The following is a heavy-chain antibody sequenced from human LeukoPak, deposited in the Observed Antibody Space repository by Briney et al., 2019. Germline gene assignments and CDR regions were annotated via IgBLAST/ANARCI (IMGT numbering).Heavy chain of an antibody. CDR3: ARNLTPFEIGEGAFDI. V-gene: IGHV4-59*01. J-gene: IGHJ3*02. D-gene: IGHD3-22*01. Sequence: SETLSLTCTVSGGPISSYYWSWIRQPPGKGLEWIGYIYYSGSTNYNPSLKSRVTISVDTSKNQFSLKLSSVTAADTAVYYCARNLTPFEIGEGAFDIWGQGTTVTVSS. CDR1: GGPISSYY. CDR2: IYYSGST.